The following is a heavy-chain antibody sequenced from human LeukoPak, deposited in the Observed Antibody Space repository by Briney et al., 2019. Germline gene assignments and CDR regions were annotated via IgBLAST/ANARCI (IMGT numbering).Heavy chain of an antibody. CDR2: IIPIFGTA. D-gene: IGHD3-9*01. CDR1: GGTFSSYA. V-gene: IGHV1-69*06. Sequence: SVKIPCKASGGTFSSYAISWVRQAPGQGLEWMGGIIPIFGTANYAQKFQGRVTITADKSTGTAYMELSSLRSEDTAVYYCARDPIGYYDILTGYYISYFDYWGQGTLVTVSS. J-gene: IGHJ4*02. CDR3: ARDPIGYYDILTGYYISYFDY.